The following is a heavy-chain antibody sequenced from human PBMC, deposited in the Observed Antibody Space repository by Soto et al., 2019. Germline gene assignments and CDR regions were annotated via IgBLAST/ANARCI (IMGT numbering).Heavy chain of an antibody. Sequence: SETLSLTCAVSGGSISSSNWWSWVRRPPGKGLEWIGEIYHSGSTNYNPSLKSRVTISVDKSKNQFSLKLSSVTAADTAVYYCARGSRGRSGEYYYGMDVWGQGTTVTVSS. CDR1: GGSISSSNW. J-gene: IGHJ6*02. CDR2: IYHSGST. D-gene: IGHD3-3*01. CDR3: ARGSRGRSGEYYYGMDV. V-gene: IGHV4-4*02.